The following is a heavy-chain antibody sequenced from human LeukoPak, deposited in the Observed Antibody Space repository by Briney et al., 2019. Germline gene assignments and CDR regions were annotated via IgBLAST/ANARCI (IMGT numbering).Heavy chain of an antibody. D-gene: IGHD6-19*01. CDR3: AKDGGWYWTHYYYYMDV. Sequence: PGGSLRLSCAASGFTFSSYGMHWVRQAPGKGLEWVAVISYDGSNKYYADSVKGRFTISRDNSKNTLYLQMNSLRAEDTAVYYCAKDGGWYWTHYYYYMDVWGKGTTVTISS. V-gene: IGHV3-30*18. CDR1: GFTFSSYG. CDR2: ISYDGSNK. J-gene: IGHJ6*03.